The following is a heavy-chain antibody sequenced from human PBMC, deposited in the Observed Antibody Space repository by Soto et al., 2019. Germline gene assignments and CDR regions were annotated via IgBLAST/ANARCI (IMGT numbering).Heavy chain of an antibody. CDR2: IHYSGTT. CDR1: CTSISSYY. V-gene: IGHV4-59*01. J-gene: IGHJ4*02. CDR3: ARYNSYAIDY. Sequence: SETLSLTCTVSCTSISSYYWSWIRQPPGKGLEWIANIHYSGTTNYNPSLASRVTLSVDTSKNQFSLKMTSVTAADRAMYFCARYNSYAIDYWGRGTLVTVSS. D-gene: IGHD2-8*01.